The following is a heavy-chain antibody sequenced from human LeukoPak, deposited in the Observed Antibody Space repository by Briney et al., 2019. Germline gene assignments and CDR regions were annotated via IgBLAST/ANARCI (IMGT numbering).Heavy chain of an antibody. Sequence: GGSLRLSCAASGFTFSRYAMSWVRQAPGKGLEWVSAINNDGDNSFYADSVKGRFAISRDNSRNTLYLQMNSLRVEGTAVYYCAQQLGYCSGGSCYFTYWGQGTLVTVSS. V-gene: IGHV3-23*01. CDR2: INNDGDNS. J-gene: IGHJ4*02. CDR1: GFTFSRYA. D-gene: IGHD2-15*01. CDR3: AQQLGYCSGGSCYFTY.